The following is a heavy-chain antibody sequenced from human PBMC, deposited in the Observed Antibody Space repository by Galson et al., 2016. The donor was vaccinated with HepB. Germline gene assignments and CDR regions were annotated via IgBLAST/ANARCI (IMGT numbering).Heavy chain of an antibody. V-gene: IGHV3-48*02. CDR3: ARGWRPNGGGYTPDY. Sequence: SLRLSCAASGFTFNIHSMNWVRQPPGKGLEWVSYISGTGSTIYYVDSVKGRFTISRDNAKNSLYLEMTGLRDDDTAVYYCARGWRPNGGGYTPDYWGQGALVTVSS. D-gene: IGHD5-12*01. CDR2: ISGTGSTI. CDR1: GFTFNIHS. J-gene: IGHJ4*02.